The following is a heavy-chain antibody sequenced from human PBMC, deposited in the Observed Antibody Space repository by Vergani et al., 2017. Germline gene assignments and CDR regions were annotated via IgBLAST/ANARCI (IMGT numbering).Heavy chain of an antibody. CDR2: ISAYNGNT. D-gene: IGHD5-12*01. CDR3: ARDRVKGSGYDRGVEYYYYGMDV. Sequence: QVQLVQSGAEVKKPGASVKVSCKASGYTFTSYGISWVRQAPEQGLEWMGWISAYNGNTNYAQKLQGRVTMTTDTSTSTAYMELRSLRSDDTAVYYCARDRVKGSGYDRGVEYYYYGMDVWGQGTTVTVSS. CDR1: GYTFTSYG. J-gene: IGHJ6*02. V-gene: IGHV1-18*01.